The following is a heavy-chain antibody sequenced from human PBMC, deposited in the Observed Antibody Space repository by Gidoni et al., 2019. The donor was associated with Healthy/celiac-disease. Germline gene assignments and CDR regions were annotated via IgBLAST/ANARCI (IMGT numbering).Heavy chain of an antibody. V-gene: IGHV3-7*03. CDR3: ARYSSGWYWGDAFDI. Sequence: EVQLVESGGGLVQPGGSLSLSCAASGFTFSSYWMSWVRQAPGKGLEWVANIKQDGSEKYYVDSVKGRFTISRDNAKNSLYLQMNSLRAEDTAVYYCARYSSGWYWGDAFDIWGQGTMVTVSS. CDR2: IKQDGSEK. CDR1: GFTFSSYW. D-gene: IGHD6-19*01. J-gene: IGHJ3*02.